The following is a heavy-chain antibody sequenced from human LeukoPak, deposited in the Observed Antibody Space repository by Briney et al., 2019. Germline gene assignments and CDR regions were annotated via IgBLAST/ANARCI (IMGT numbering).Heavy chain of an antibody. CDR3: ARSGYRYGADALDI. D-gene: IGHD5-18*01. J-gene: IGHJ3*02. Sequence: SETLSLTCTVSGDSISGDYWSWIRQPPGKGLEWVGYVYYSGSTQCSPSLKSRVTISVDTSKNQFSLKVTSVTAADTAVYYCARSGYRYGADALDIWGQGTMVAVPS. CDR1: GDSISGDY. V-gene: IGHV4-59*08. CDR2: VYYSGST.